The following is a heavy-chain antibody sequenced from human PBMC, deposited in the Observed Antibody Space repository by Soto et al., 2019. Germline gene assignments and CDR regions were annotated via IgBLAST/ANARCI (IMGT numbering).Heavy chain of an antibody. Sequence: ASVKAACKAPGYAFTRYGISWVLQTLGQGLEWMGWISAYNANTTYAKKLQGRVTMTTGTSTSTAYRELRSLRSDDTAVYYCATDHYPVPSRATSVYYGMDVWGQGTTVTVSS. CDR3: ATDHYPVPSRATSVYYGMDV. D-gene: IGHD1-26*01. CDR2: ISAYNANT. J-gene: IGHJ6*02. V-gene: IGHV1-18*01. CDR1: GYAFTRYG.